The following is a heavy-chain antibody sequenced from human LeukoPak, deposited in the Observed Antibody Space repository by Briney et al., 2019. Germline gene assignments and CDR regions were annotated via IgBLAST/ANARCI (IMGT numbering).Heavy chain of an antibody. CDR1: GLTFSSYG. V-gene: IGHV3-33*01. J-gene: IGHJ4*02. Sequence: GGSLSLPWEGSGLTFSSYGWHWVGKVQGRGRGWGAVIWYDGSNKSYADSVKGRFTISRDNSKNTLYLQMNSLRAEDTAVYYCARGLTGDAATAFDYWGQGTLVTVSS. CDR2: IWYDGSNK. CDR3: ARGLTGDAATAFDY. D-gene: IGHD7-27*01.